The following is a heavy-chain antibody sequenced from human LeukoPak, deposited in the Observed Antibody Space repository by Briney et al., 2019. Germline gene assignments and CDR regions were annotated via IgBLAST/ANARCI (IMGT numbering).Heavy chain of an antibody. CDR1: GFTFSSYS. CDR3: ARDYPEPDSSSPRFGEYYYYYYYMDV. J-gene: IGHJ6*03. Sequence: PGGSLRLSCAASGFTFSSYSMNWVRQAPGKGLEWVSGINWNGGSTGYADSVKGRFTISRDNAKNSLYLQMNSLRAEDTALYYCARDYPEPDSSSPRFGEYYYYYYYMDVWGKGTTVTVSS. V-gene: IGHV3-20*04. CDR2: INWNGGST. D-gene: IGHD3-3*01.